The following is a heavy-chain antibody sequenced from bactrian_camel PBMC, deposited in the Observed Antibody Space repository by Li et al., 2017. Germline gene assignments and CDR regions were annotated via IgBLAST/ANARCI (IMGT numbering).Heavy chain of an antibody. CDR1: GFTFSSYY. J-gene: IGHJ4*01. V-gene: IGHV3-2*01. Sequence: HVQLVESGGGLVQPGGSLRLSCVASGFTFSSYYMSWVRQAPGKGLEWVSTIHGDGSKTYYADSVKGRLTISRDNAKNTVYLQMNSLKSEDTALYYCATDGLWAELTYWGQGTQVTVS. CDR3: ATDGLWAELTY. D-gene: IGHD3*01. CDR2: IHGDGSKT.